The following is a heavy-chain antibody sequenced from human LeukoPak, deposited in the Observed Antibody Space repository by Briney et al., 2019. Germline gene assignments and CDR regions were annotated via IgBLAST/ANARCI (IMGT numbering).Heavy chain of an antibody. D-gene: IGHD6-25*01. J-gene: IGHJ4*02. Sequence: GGSLRLSCAASGFTFSSYAMNWVRQAPGKGLEWVSGISNSGGSTYYADSVKGRFTIYRDNSKNTLYLQMNSLRAEDTAVYYCAKETSGSFDYWGQGTLVAVSS. V-gene: IGHV3-23*01. CDR2: ISNSGGST. CDR3: AKETSGSFDY. CDR1: GFTFSSYA.